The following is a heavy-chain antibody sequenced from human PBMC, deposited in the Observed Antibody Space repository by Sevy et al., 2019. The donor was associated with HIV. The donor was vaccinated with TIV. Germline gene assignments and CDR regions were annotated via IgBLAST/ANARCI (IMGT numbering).Heavy chain of an antibody. D-gene: IGHD1-20*01. CDR2: ISNVGNNK. CDR1: GFTFSSYA. J-gene: IGHJ5*02. Sequence: GGSLRLSCAASGFTFSSYAMDWVRQAPGKGLEWVAEISNVGNNKYYADSVKGRFTISRDNSKNTLSLQMNSLRADDTAIYYCAREVTQKITAWGQGTLVTVSS. V-gene: IGHV3-30-3*01. CDR3: AREVTQKITA.